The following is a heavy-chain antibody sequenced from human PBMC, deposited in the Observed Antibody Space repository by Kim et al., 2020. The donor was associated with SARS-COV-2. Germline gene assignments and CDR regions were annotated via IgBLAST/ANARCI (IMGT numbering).Heavy chain of an antibody. CDR2: TLYRSKTFY. V-gene: IGHV6-1*01. D-gene: IGHD6-19*01. J-gene: IGHJ4*02. CDR3: AREADWAGFDY. Sequence: SQTLSLTCVISGDSVSNKKAAWNWIRQSPSRGLEWLGRTLYRSKTFYDYAESVKSRMTINSDTSKNQFSLHLNSVTPDDTAIYYCAREADWAGFDYWGLG. CDR1: GDSVSNKKAA.